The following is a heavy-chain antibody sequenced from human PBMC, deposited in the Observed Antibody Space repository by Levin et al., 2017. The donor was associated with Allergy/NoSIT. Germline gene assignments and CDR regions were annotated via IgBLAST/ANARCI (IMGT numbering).Heavy chain of an antibody. CDR3: AKEGGGYDILTGYQTEGGGFDY. CDR2: INSSGGTT. CDR1: GYTFTNYF. V-gene: IGHV1-46*03. J-gene: IGHJ4*02. D-gene: IGHD3-9*01. Sequence: ASVKVSCEASGYTFTNYFVHWVRQAPGQGLEWMGVINSSGGTTRYAQKFQGRVTLTRDTSTSTVYMELSSLRSEDTAVYYCAKEGGGYDILTGYQTEGGGFDYWGQGTLVTVSS.